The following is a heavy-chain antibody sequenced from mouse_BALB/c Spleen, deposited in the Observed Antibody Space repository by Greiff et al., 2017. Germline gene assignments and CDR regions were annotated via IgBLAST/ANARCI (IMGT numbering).Heavy chain of an antibody. CDR3: ARWGYGSSTGYYAMDY. J-gene: IGHJ4*01. V-gene: IGHV14-3*02. CDR2: IDPANGNT. CDR1: GFNIKDTY. Sequence: EVKLQQSGAELVKPGASVKLSCTASGFNIKDTYMHWVKQRPEQGLEWIGRIDPANGNTKYDPKFQGKATITADTSSNTAYLQLSSLTSEDTAVYYCARWGYGSSTGYYAMDYWGQGTSVTVSS. D-gene: IGHD1-1*01.